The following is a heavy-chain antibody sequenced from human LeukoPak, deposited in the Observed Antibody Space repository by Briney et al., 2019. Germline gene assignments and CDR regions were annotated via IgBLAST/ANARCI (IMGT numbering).Heavy chain of an antibody. Sequence: KPSETLSLTCTVSGGSISSYYWSWIRQPPGKGLEWIGYIYTSGSSNYNPSLKSRVTISVDTSKNQFSLKLSSVTAADTAVYYCARLWQQRVGCFDPWGQGTLVIVSS. J-gene: IGHJ5*02. CDR3: ARLWQQRVGCFDP. V-gene: IGHV4-4*09. D-gene: IGHD6-13*01. CDR1: GGSISSYY. CDR2: IYTSGSS.